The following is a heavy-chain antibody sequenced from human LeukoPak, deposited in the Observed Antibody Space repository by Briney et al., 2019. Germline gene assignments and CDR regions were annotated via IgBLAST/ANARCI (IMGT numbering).Heavy chain of an antibody. J-gene: IGHJ6*02. CDR2: IIPIFGTA. CDR1: GGTFSSYA. Sequence: SVKVSCKASGGTFSSYAISWVRQAPGQGLEWMGGIIPIFGTANYAQKFQGRVTITADESTNTAYMDLRSLRSEDTAVYYCARVYYDSSGYFPPYYYYYGMDVWGQGTTVTVSS. CDR3: ARVYYDSSGYFPPYYYYYGMDV. V-gene: IGHV1-69*13. D-gene: IGHD3-22*01.